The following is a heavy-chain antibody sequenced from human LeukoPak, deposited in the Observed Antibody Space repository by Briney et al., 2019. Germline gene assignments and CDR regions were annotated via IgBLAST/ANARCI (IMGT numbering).Heavy chain of an antibody. V-gene: IGHV3-21*04. CDR1: GFTFSSYS. D-gene: IGHD1-26*01. CDR3: AKDRTVGASYWYFDL. J-gene: IGHJ2*01. CDR2: ISSSSSYI. Sequence: GGSLRLSCAASGFTFSSYSMNWVRQAPGKGLEWVSSISSSSSYIYYADSVKGRFTISRDSSKNTLFLHMNTLGAEDTAIYYCAKDRTVGASYWYFDLWGRGTLVTVSS.